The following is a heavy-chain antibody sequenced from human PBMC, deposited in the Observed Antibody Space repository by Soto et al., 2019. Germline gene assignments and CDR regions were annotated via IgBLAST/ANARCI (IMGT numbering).Heavy chain of an antibody. CDR2: ISGSGGST. V-gene: IGHV3-23*01. D-gene: IGHD3-10*01. J-gene: IGHJ4*02. Sequence: EVQLLESGGGLVQPGGSLRLSCAASGFTFSSYAMSWVRQAPGKGLEWVSAISGSGGSTYYADSVKGRFTISRDNTKNTLYLKMNSLRAEDTAVYYCAKGGGIGKAYYFDYWGQGTLVTVSS. CDR3: AKGGGIGKAYYFDY. CDR1: GFTFSSYA.